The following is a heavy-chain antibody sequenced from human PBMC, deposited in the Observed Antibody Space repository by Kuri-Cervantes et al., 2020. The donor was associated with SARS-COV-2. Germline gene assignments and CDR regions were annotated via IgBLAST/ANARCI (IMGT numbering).Heavy chain of an antibody. CDR1: GYTFTGYY. J-gene: IGHJ4*02. D-gene: IGHD3-22*01. CDR3: ARAGGIGSGYYYRLDY. V-gene: IGHV1-2*06. CDR2: INPNSGGT. Sequence: ASVKVSCKASGYTFTGYYMHWVRQAPGQGLEWMGRINPNSGGTNYAQKFQGRVTMTRDTSISTAYMELSRLTSDDTAVYYCARAGGIGSGYYYRLDYWGQGTLVTVSS.